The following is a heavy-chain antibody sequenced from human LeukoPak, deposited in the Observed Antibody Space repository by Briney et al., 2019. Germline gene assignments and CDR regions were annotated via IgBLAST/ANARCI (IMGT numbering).Heavy chain of an antibody. Sequence: AGSLRLSCAASGFSIAGYGMIWVRQAPGKGLEGLEWISAISVSGTNTYYADSVRGRLTISRDDSKNTLYLQMGSLIAEETAVYYCAKGLTGLWYFDLWGSGTLVTVSS. D-gene: IGHD3-9*01. CDR1: GFSIAGYG. J-gene: IGHJ2*01. CDR2: ISVSGTNT. CDR3: AKGLTGLWYFDL. V-gene: IGHV3-23*01.